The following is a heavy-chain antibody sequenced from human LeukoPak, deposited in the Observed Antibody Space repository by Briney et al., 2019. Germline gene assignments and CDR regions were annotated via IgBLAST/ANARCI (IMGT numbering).Heavy chain of an antibody. CDR3: AIGGYYGSGNDFRFDP. CDR2: IYYSGST. CDR1: GGSISSYY. V-gene: IGHV4-59*01. J-gene: IGHJ5*02. Sequence: SETLSLTCTVSGGSISSYYWSWIRHPPGKGLEWIGYIYYSGSTNYKPSLKSRVTISVDTSKNQFTLKLSSVTAADTAVYYCAIGGYYGSGNDFRFDPWGQGTLVTVSS. D-gene: IGHD3-10*01.